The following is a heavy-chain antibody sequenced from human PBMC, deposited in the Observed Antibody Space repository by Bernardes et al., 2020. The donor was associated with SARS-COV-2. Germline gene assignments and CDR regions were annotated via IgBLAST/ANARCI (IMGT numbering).Heavy chain of an antibody. D-gene: IGHD3-9*01. Sequence: GSLRLSCTASGFTFSNYWMIWVRQAPGKGLEWVANLSQDGGENSYVDSVKGRFTISRDNAKNSLFLQMNSLRAEDTAVYYCARDLRYFDYWGQGTLVTVSS. V-gene: IGHV3-7*01. CDR2: LSQDGGEN. CDR1: GFTFSNYW. J-gene: IGHJ4*02. CDR3: ARDLRYFDY.